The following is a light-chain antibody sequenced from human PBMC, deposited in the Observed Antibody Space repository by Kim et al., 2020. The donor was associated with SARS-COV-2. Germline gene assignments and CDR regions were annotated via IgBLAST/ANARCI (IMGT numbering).Light chain of an antibody. CDR1: AGAGSCGHY. J-gene: IGLJ3*02. CDR2: DTS. CDR3: FLAHNEDRV. Sequence: GGRGRFPYCSSAGAGSCGHYHYWCQQKPGPAPKALIYDTSRKHPWTTARFSGSLLGGKAALTHSGAQAEDEAGYYCFLAHNEDRVFGGGTQMTVL. V-gene: IGLV7-46*01.